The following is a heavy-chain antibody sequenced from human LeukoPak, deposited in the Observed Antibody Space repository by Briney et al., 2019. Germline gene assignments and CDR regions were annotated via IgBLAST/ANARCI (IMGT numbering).Heavy chain of an antibody. V-gene: IGHV1-18*01. CDR1: GYTFTSYG. Sequence: ASVKVPCKASGYTFTSYGISWVRQAPGQGLEWMGWISAYNGNTNYAQKLQGRVTMTTDTSTSTAYMELRSLRSDDTAVYYCASVRYFDWTNDYWGQGTLVTVSS. CDR2: ISAYNGNT. D-gene: IGHD3-9*01. J-gene: IGHJ4*02. CDR3: ASVRYFDWTNDY.